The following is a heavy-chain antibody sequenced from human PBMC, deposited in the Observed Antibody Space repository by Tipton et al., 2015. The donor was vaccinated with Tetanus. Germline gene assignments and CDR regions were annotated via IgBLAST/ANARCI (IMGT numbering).Heavy chain of an antibody. V-gene: IGHV3-48*02. CDR3: ARHLPFDY. Sequence: SLRLSCAASGFTFSSYSMNWVRQAPGKGLEWVSYISSSSTIYYADSVKGRFTISRDNAKNSLYLQMNSLRDEDTAVYYCARHLPFDYWGRGTLVTVSS. CDR2: ISSSSTI. CDR1: GFTFSSYS. J-gene: IGHJ4*02.